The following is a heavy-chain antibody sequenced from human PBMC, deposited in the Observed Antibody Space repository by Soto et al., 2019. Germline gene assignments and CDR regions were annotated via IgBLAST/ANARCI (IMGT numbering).Heavy chain of an antibody. V-gene: IGHV2-5*02. CDR3: AHRLDYYDSSGYYPFRAFDI. CDR2: IYWDDDK. CDR1: GFSLSTSGVG. Sequence: SGPTLVNPTQTLTLTCTFSGFSLSTSGVGVGWIRQPPGKALEWLALIYWDDDKRYSPSLKSRLTITKDTSKNQVVLTMTNMYPVDTATYYCAHRLDYYDSSGYYPFRAFDIWGQGTMVTVSS. J-gene: IGHJ3*02. D-gene: IGHD3-22*01.